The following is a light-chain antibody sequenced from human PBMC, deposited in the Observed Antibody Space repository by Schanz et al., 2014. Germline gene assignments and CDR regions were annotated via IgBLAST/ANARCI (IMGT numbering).Light chain of an antibody. Sequence: QSALTQPPSASGSPGQSVTISCTGTSSDVGGYNYVSWYQQHPGKVPKLMIYEVSKRPSGVPDRFSGSKSGNTASLTVSGLQAEDEADYYCSSYTTNSAPGVVFGGGTKLTV. CDR3: SSYTTNSAPGVV. CDR1: SSDVGGYNY. V-gene: IGLV2-8*01. CDR2: EVS. J-gene: IGLJ2*01.